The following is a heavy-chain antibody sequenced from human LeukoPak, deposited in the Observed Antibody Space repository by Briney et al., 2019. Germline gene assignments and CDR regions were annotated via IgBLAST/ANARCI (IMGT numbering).Heavy chain of an antibody. D-gene: IGHD3-10*01. CDR2: ISGSGGST. V-gene: IGHV3-23*01. CDR1: GFTFSSYA. J-gene: IGHJ4*02. CDR3: ARDRGNYYGSGSSYFDY. Sequence: GGSLRLSCAASGFTFSSYAMSWVRQAPGKGLEWVSAISGSGGSTYYADSVKGRFTISRDNSKNTLYLQMNSLRAEDTAVYYCARDRGNYYGSGSSYFDYWGQGTLVTVSS.